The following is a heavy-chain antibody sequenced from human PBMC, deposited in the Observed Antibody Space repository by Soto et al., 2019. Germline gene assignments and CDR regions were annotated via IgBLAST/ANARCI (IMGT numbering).Heavy chain of an antibody. D-gene: IGHD3-22*01. CDR1: GFTFSSYA. Sequence: GGSLRLSCAASGFTFSSYAMHWVRQAPGKGLEWVAVISYDGSNKYYADSVKGRFTISRDNSKNTLYLQMNSLRAEDTAVYYCARDRPPQVVVTPSPNYYYGMDVWGQGTTVTVSS. CDR3: ARDRPPQVVVTPSPNYYYGMDV. V-gene: IGHV3-30-3*01. J-gene: IGHJ6*02. CDR2: ISYDGSNK.